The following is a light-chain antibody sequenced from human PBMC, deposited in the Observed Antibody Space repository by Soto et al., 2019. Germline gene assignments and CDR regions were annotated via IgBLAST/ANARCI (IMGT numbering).Light chain of an antibody. CDR1: SRDVGSYNL. V-gene: IGLV2-23*02. CDR2: EVS. Sequence: QSALTQPASVSGSPGQSITISCTGTSRDVGSYNLVSWYQQHPGKAPKLMIYEVSTRPSGVSNRFSGSKSGNTASLTISGLQAEDEADYYCCSYAGSSTSLWVFGGGTKLTVL. CDR3: CSYAGSSTSLWV. J-gene: IGLJ3*02.